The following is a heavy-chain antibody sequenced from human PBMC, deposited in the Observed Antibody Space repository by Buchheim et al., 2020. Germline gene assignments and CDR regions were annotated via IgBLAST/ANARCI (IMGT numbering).Heavy chain of an antibody. CDR3: AKKLSGSGGSCYSNYFDY. D-gene: IGHD2-15*01. CDR1: GFTFSSYA. Sequence: EVQLLESGGGLVQPGGSLRLSCAASGFTFSSYAMSWVRQAPGKGLEWVSAISGSGGSTYYADSVKGRFTISRDNSKNTLYLQMNSLRAEDTAVYYCAKKLSGSGGSCYSNYFDYWGQGTL. CDR2: ISGSGGST. J-gene: IGHJ4*02. V-gene: IGHV3-23*01.